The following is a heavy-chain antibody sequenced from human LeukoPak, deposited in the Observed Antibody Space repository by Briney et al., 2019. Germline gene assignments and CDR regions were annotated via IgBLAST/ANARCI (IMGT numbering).Heavy chain of an antibody. Sequence: SETLSLTCAVYGVTFSGYQWSWIRQPPGKGLEWVGEIHHSGTTRYNPSLRSRLTISVDTSKNQFSLKLNSATAADTAVYYCARAPMEYYDYWSGYSTWYFDYWGQGTPVIVSS. V-gene: IGHV4-34*01. CDR3: ARAPMEYYDYWSGYSTWYFDY. CDR2: IHHSGTT. J-gene: IGHJ4*02. D-gene: IGHD3-3*01. CDR1: GVTFSGYQ.